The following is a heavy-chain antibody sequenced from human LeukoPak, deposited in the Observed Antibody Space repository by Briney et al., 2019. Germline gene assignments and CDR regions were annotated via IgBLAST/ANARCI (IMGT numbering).Heavy chain of an antibody. J-gene: IGHJ4*02. V-gene: IGHV4-34*01. CDR2: TNHSGST. D-gene: IGHD3-22*01. CDR1: GGSFRGYY. CDR3: ARGVQDDSSGSHVFDY. Sequence: SETLSLTCAVYGGSFRGYYWSWIRQPPGKGREWIGETNHSGSTNYNPSLKSRVTISVDTSKNQFSLKLNSVTAADTAVYYCARGVQDDSSGSHVFDYWGQETLVTVSS.